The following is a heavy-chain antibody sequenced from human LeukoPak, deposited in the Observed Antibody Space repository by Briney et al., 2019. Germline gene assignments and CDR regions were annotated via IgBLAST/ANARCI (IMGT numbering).Heavy chain of an antibody. D-gene: IGHD3-3*01. V-gene: IGHV4-59*08. CDR3: ARHAGPNYYDFWSGPDAFDI. J-gene: IGHJ3*02. CDR2: IYYSGST. Sequence: SSETLSLTCAVYGGSFSGYYWSWIRQPPGKGLEWIGYIYYSGSTNYNPSLKSRVTISVDTSKNQFSLKLSSVTAADTAVYYCARHAGPNYYDFWSGPDAFDIWGQGTMVTVSS. CDR1: GGSFSGYY.